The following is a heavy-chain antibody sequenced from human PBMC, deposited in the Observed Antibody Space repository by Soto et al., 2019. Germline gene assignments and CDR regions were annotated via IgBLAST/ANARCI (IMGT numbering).Heavy chain of an antibody. J-gene: IGHJ6*02. Sequence: EVQLVESGGGLVQPGGSLRLSCAASGFTVSSNYMSWVRQAPGKGLEWVSVIYSGGSTYYADSVKGRFTISRHNSKNTLYLQMNSLRAEDTAVYYGARDQTNSWYNYYYGMDVWGQGTTVTVSS. CDR2: IYSGGST. D-gene: IGHD6-13*01. CDR1: GFTVSSNY. CDR3: ARDQTNSWYNYYYGMDV. V-gene: IGHV3-53*04.